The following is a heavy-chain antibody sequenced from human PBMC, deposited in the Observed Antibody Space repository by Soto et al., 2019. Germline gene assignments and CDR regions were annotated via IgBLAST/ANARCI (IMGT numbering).Heavy chain of an antibody. D-gene: IGHD3-3*01. J-gene: IGHJ6*02. CDR3: ARITIFGGMDV. V-gene: IGHV3-74*01. Sequence: GGSLRLSCAASGFTFSRYGMHWVRQAPGKGLVWVSRINSDGSITNYADSVKGRFSISRDNAKNTVYLQMNSLRADDTAVYYCARITIFGGMDVWGQGTTVTVSS. CDR1: GFTFSRYG. CDR2: INSDGSIT.